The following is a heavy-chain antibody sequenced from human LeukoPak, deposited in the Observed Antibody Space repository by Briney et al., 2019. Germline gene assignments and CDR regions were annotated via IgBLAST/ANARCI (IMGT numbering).Heavy chain of an antibody. J-gene: IGHJ4*02. Sequence: SETLSLTCTASGGPISSYYWTWIRQPPGKGLEWIGYSDYFGSTNYNPSLKSRVTISVDTSKNQFSLKLSSVTAADTAVYYCARDGSVAGYDYWGQGTLVTVSS. CDR3: ARDGSVAGYDY. CDR1: GGPISSYY. V-gene: IGHV4-59*01. CDR2: SDYFGST. D-gene: IGHD6-19*01.